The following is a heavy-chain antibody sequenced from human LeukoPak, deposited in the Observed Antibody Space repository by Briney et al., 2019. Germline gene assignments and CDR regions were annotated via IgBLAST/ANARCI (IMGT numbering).Heavy chain of an antibody. CDR3: ARVELRFLEWLSGAFDI. V-gene: IGHV1-69*05. D-gene: IGHD3-3*01. CDR2: IIPIFGTA. Sequence: GASVKVSCKASGGTFSSYAISWVRQAPGQGLEWMGGIIPIFGTANYAQKFQCRVTITTDESTSTAYMELSSLRSEDTAVYYCARVELRFLEWLSGAFDIWGQGTMVTVSS. CDR1: GGTFSSYA. J-gene: IGHJ3*02.